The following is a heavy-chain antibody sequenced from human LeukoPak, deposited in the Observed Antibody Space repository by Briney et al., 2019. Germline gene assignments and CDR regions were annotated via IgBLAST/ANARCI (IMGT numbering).Heavy chain of an antibody. V-gene: IGHV1-2*02. CDR2: INPNSGGT. D-gene: IGHD3-16*02. Sequence: ASVKVSCKASGYTFTGYYMHWVRQAPGQGLEWMGWINPNSGGTNYAQKFQGRVTMTRDTSISTAYMELSRLRSDDTAVYYCARGSDYVWGSYRQPLTDAFDIWGQGTMVTVSS. CDR1: GYTFTGYY. J-gene: IGHJ3*02. CDR3: ARGSDYVWGSYRQPLTDAFDI.